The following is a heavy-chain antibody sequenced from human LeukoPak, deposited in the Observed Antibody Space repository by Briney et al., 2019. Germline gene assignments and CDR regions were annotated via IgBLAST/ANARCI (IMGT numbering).Heavy chain of an antibody. CDR2: IYDSGST. D-gene: IGHD2-21*01. CDR3: VRGTYTGYIVVPDF. J-gene: IGHJ4*02. CDR1: GGSISSSSYY. V-gene: IGHV4-61*05. Sequence: PSETLSLTCTVSGGSISSSSYYWGWIRQPPGKGLEWIGYIYDSGSTNYNPSLKGRVTILVDTSKNQFSLKLSSVIAADTAVYYCVRGTYTGYIVVPDFWGQGTLVTVSS.